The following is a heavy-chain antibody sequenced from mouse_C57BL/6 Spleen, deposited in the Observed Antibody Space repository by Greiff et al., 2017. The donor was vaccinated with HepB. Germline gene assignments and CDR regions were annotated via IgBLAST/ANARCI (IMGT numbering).Heavy chain of an antibody. D-gene: IGHD2-13*01. V-gene: IGHV10-3*01. J-gene: IGHJ3*01. Sequence: EVQLVESGGGLVQPKGSLKLSCAASGFTFNTYAMHWVRQATGKGLEWVARIRSKSSNYATYYADSVKDRFTISRDDSQSMLYLQMNNLKTEESARDNCVRDGDSFAYWGQGTLVTVSA. CDR3: VRDGDSFAY. CDR1: GFTFNTYA. CDR2: IRSKSSNYAT.